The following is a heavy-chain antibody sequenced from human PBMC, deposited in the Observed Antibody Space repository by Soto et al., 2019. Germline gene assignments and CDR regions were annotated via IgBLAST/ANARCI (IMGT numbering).Heavy chain of an antibody. Sequence: PSETLSLTCTVSGGSISSSSYYWGWIRQPPGKGLEWIGSIYYSGSTYYNPSLKSRVTISVDTSKNQFSLKLSSVTAADTAVYYCARRGSYRRLRWFDPWGQGTLVTVSS. V-gene: IGHV4-39*01. J-gene: IGHJ5*02. D-gene: IGHD1-26*01. CDR1: GGSISSSSYY. CDR3: ARRGSYRRLRWFDP. CDR2: IYYSGST.